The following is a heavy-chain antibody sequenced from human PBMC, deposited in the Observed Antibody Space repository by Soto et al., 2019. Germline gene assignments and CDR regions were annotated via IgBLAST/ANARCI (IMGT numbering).Heavy chain of an antibody. CDR3: TTDSGSGSYQIDY. CDR1: GFTFSNAW. V-gene: IGHV3-15*01. D-gene: IGHD3-10*01. J-gene: IGHJ4*02. CDR2: IKSKTDGGTT. Sequence: GWSLRLSCAASGFTFSNAWMSWVRQAPGKGLEWVGRIKSKTDGGTTDYAAPVKGRFTISRDDSKNTLYLQMNSLKTEDTAVYYCTTDSGSGSYQIDYWGQGTLVTVSS.